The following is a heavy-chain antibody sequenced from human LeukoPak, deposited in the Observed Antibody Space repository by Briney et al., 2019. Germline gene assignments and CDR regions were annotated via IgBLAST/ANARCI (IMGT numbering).Heavy chain of an antibody. Sequence: GGSLRLSCAASGFTFSSYSMHWVRQAPGKGLEWVAVIWYDGSNKYYADSVKGRFAISRDNSKNTLYLQMNSLRAEDTAVYYCVRSGTDFDYWGQGTLVTVSS. V-gene: IGHV3-33*08. CDR1: GFTFSSYS. CDR3: VRSGTDFDY. J-gene: IGHJ4*02. D-gene: IGHD1-1*01. CDR2: IWYDGSNK.